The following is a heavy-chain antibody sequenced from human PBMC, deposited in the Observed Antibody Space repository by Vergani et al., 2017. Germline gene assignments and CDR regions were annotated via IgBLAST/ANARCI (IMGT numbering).Heavy chain of an antibody. CDR2: IYYSGRT. CDR1: GGSISSSSYH. Sequence: QLQLQESGPGLVKPSETLSLTCTVSGGSISSSSYHWGWIRQPPGKGLEWIGGIYYSGRTYYNPSLKSRVTISVDTSKNPFSLKLSSVTAADTAVYYCARVQYYDFWSGLGYFDLWGRGTLVTVSS. J-gene: IGHJ2*01. D-gene: IGHD3-3*01. V-gene: IGHV4-39*07. CDR3: ARVQYYDFWSGLGYFDL.